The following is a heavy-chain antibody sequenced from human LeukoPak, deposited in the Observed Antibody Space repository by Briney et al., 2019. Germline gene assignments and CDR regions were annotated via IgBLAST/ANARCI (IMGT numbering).Heavy chain of an antibody. Sequence: GGSLRLSCAASGFTFNNYWMNWVRQAPGKGLEWVANIKQDGSEKYYVDSVKGRFTISRDNAKNSLYLQMNSLRAEDTAVYYCARVSGSSWYGAFDIWGQGTMVTVSS. J-gene: IGHJ3*02. V-gene: IGHV3-7*01. CDR3: ARVSGSSWYGAFDI. CDR2: IKQDGSEK. D-gene: IGHD6-13*01. CDR1: GFTFNNYW.